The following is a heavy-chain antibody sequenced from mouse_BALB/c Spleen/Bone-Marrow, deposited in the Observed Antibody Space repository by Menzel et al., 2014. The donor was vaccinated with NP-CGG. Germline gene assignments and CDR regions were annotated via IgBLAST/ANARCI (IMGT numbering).Heavy chain of an antibody. D-gene: IGHD2-3*01. Sequence: EVQLVESGGDLVKPGGSLKLSCAASGFTFSTYIMSWVRQTPEKRLEWVATISSGGRYIFYPDSVKGRFTLSRDNAKNTLYLQMSSLRSDDTAMCYCTREEDYDGNYKFAYWGQGTLVTVSA. V-gene: IGHV5-6-4*01. CDR2: ISSGGRYI. J-gene: IGHJ3*01. CDR3: TREEDYDGNYKFAY. CDR1: GFTFSTYI.